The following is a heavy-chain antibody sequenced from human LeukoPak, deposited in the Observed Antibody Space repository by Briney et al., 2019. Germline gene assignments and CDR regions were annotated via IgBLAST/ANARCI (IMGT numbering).Heavy chain of an antibody. Sequence: PSETLSLTCTVSGGSISSYYWSWTRQPPGKGLEWIGYIYYSGSTNYNPSLKSRVTISVDTSKNQFSLKLSSVTAADTAVYYCARDLIAAAGDNWFDPWGQGTLVTVSS. CDR2: IYYSGST. V-gene: IGHV4-59*01. D-gene: IGHD6-13*01. CDR3: ARDLIAAAGDNWFDP. CDR1: GGSISSYY. J-gene: IGHJ5*02.